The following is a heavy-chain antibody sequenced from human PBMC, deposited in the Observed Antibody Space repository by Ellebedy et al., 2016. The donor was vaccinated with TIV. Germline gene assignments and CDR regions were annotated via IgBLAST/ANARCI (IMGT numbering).Heavy chain of an antibody. D-gene: IGHD5-24*01. CDR2: IIPIFGTA. V-gene: IGHV1-69*06. J-gene: IGHJ6*02. CDR1: GGTFSSYA. Sequence: SVKVSXXASGGTFSSYAISWVRQAPGQGLEWMGGIIPIFGTANYAQKFQGRLTITADKSTSTAYMELSSLRSEDTAVYYCARSRSWRWLQSQHYGMDVWGQGTTVTVSS. CDR3: ARSRSWRWLQSQHYGMDV.